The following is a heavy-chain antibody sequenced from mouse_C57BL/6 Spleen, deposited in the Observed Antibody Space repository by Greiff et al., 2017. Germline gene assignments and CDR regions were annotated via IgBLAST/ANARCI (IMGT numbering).Heavy chain of an antibody. Sequence: QVQLQQPGAELVKPGASVKMSCKASGYTFTSYWITWVKQRPGQGLEWIGDIYPGSGSTNYNEKFKSKATLTVDTSSSTAYMQLSSLTSEDAAVYYCARGGGSGYGFAYWGQGTLVTVSA. D-gene: IGHD3-2*02. CDR2: IYPGSGST. CDR3: ARGGGSGYGFAY. J-gene: IGHJ3*01. V-gene: IGHV1-55*01. CDR1: GYTFTSYW.